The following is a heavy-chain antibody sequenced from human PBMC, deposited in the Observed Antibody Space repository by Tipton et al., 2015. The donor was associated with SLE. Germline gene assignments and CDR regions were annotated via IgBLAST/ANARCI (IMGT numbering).Heavy chain of an antibody. D-gene: IGHD6-13*01. CDR1: GYSISSGYY. Sequence: TLSLTCAVSGYSISSGYYWGWIRQPPGKGLEWIGSIYHSGSTYYNPSLRSRVTISVDTSKNQFSLKLSSVTAADTAVYYCARDSGIAAAGTTFDIWGQGTMVTVSS. CDR3: ARDSGIAAAGTTFDI. CDR2: IYHSGST. V-gene: IGHV4-38-2*02. J-gene: IGHJ3*02.